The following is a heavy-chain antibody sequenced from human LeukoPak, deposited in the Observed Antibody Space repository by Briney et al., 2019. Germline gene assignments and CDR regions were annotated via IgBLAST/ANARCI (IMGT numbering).Heavy chain of an antibody. Sequence: PGGSLRLSCAASGFTFGSYWMSWVRQAPGKGLEWVANIKQDGSEKYYVDSVKGRFTISRDNAKNSLFLQMNSLRADDTAVYHCMTSLTAHYYYGLDVWGQGTTVTVSS. D-gene: IGHD2-21*02. CDR1: GFTFGSYW. CDR2: IKQDGSEK. V-gene: IGHV3-7*02. J-gene: IGHJ6*02. CDR3: MTSLTAHYYYGLDV.